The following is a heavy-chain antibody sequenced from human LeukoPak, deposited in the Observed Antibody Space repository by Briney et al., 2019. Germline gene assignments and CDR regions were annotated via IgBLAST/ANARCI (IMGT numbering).Heavy chain of an antibody. CDR1: GGSFSGYY. D-gene: IGHD3-9*01. CDR3: ARRRVLRYFDWLHRAFDI. V-gene: IGHV4-34*01. J-gene: IGHJ3*02. Sequence: SETLSLTCAVYGGSFSGYYWSWIRQPPGKGLEWIGEINHSGSTNYNPSLKSRVTISVDTSKNQFSLKLSSVTAADTAVYYCARRRVLRYFDWLHRAFDIWGQGTMVTVSS. CDR2: INHSGST.